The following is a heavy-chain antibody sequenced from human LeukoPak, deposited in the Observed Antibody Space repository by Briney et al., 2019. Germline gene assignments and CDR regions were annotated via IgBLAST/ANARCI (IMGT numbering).Heavy chain of an antibody. CDR2: IIPILGIA. CDR1: GYTFTDYY. D-gene: IGHD4-23*01. CDR3: AANGGGGYGGSFTNYYYYGMDV. V-gene: IGHV1-69*02. J-gene: IGHJ6*02. Sequence: ASVKVSCKASGYTFTDYYMHWVRQAPGQGLEWMGRIIPILGIANYAQKFQGRVTITADKSTSTAYMELSSLRSEDTAVYYCAANGGGGYGGSFTNYYYYGMDVWGQGTTVTVSS.